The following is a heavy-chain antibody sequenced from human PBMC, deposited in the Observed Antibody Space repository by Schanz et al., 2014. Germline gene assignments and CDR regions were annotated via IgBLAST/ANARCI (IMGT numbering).Heavy chain of an antibody. CDR1: GFTFSSYW. J-gene: IGHJ4*02. CDR3: ARDGYNAYDLKRGDY. V-gene: IGHV3-7*01. Sequence: EVQLVESGGGLVQPGGSLRLSCSASGFTFSSYWMIWVRQAPGKGLEWVANIKQDGSEKYYVDSVQGRFTISRDNAKNSLYLQMNSLRAEDTAVYYCARDGYNAYDLKRGDYWGQGTQVAVSS. D-gene: IGHD5-12*01. CDR2: IKQDGSEK.